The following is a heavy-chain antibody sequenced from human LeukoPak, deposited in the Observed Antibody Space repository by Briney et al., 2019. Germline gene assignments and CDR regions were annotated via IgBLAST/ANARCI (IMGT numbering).Heavy chain of an antibody. CDR2: INAGNGNT. CDR3: ARRHSSSWYYFDY. D-gene: IGHD6-13*01. Sequence: PRASVKVSCKASGYTFTSYAMHWVRQAPGQRLEWMGWINAGNGNTKYSQKFQGRVTITRDTSASTAYMELSSLRSEDTAVYYCARRHSSSWYYFDYWGQGTLVTVSS. V-gene: IGHV1-3*01. J-gene: IGHJ4*02. CDR1: GYTFTSYA.